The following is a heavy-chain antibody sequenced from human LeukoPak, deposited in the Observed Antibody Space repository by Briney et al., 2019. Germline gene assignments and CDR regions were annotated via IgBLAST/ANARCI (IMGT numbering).Heavy chain of an antibody. D-gene: IGHD3-22*01. V-gene: IGHV4-4*02. CDR1: GGSISSSNW. CDR2: IYHSGST. Sequence: SGTLSLTCAVSGGSISSSNWWSWVRQPPGKGLEWIGEIYHSGSTNYNPSLKSRVTISVDKSKNQFSLKLSSVTAADTAVYYCARATNDYYDSSEDAFDIWGQGTMVTVSS. J-gene: IGHJ3*02. CDR3: ARATNDYYDSSEDAFDI.